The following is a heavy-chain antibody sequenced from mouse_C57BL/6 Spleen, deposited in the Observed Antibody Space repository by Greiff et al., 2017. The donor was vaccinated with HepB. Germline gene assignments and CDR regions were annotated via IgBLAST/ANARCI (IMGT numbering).Heavy chain of an antibody. V-gene: IGHV5-4*01. CDR1: GFTFSSYA. Sequence: EVHLVESGGGLVKPGGSLKLSCAASGFTFSSYAMSWVRQTPEKRLEWVATISDGGSYTYYPDNVKGRFTISRDNAKNNLYLQMSHLKSEDTAMYYCAREGYDKAWFAYWGQGTLVTVSA. D-gene: IGHD2-14*01. CDR3: AREGYDKAWFAY. J-gene: IGHJ3*01. CDR2: ISDGGSYT.